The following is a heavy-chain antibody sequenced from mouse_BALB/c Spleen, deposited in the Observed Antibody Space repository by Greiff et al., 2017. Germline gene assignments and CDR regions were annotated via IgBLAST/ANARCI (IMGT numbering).Heavy chain of an antibody. V-gene: IGHV5-6-3*01. CDR1: GFTFSSYG. Sequence: EVQLVESGGGLVQPGGSLKLSCAASGFTFSSYGMSWVRQTPDKRLELVATINSNGGSTYYPDSVKGRFTISRDNAKNTLYLQMSSLKSEDTAMYYCAREGRDYPYFDYWGQGTTLTVSS. CDR3: AREGRDYPYFDY. J-gene: IGHJ2*01. CDR2: INSNGGST. D-gene: IGHD2-4*01.